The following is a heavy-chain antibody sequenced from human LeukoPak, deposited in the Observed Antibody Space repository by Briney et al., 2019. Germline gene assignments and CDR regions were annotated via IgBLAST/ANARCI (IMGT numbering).Heavy chain of an antibody. CDR2: IWYDGSNK. D-gene: IGHD3-22*01. CDR3: ARAVDDSSGYYPVDY. J-gene: IGHJ4*02. Sequence: GSLRLSCAASGFTFSSYGMHWVRQATGKGLEWVAVIWYDGSNKYYADSVKGRFTISRDNSKNTLYLQMNSLRAEDTAVYYCARAVDDSSGYYPVDYWGQGTLVTVSS. V-gene: IGHV3-33*01. CDR1: GFTFSSYG.